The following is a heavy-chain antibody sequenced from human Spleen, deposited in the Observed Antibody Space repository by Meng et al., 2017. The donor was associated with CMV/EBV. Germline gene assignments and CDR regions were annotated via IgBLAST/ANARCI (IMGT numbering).Heavy chain of an antibody. Sequence: KASGYPFTGYYLYWVRQAPGQGLEWMGWINPNNGGTNYAQRFQGRVTMTRDTSITTVYMELSRLTSDDTAVYYCARKTDTGGWNFHHWGQGTLVTVSS. D-gene: IGHD3-16*01. CDR2: INPNNGGT. J-gene: IGHJ1*01. V-gene: IGHV1-2*02. CDR3: ARKTDTGGWNFHH. CDR1: GYPFTGYY.